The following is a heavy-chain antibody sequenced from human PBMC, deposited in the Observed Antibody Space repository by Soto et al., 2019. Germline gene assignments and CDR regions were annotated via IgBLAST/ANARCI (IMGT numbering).Heavy chain of an antibody. CDR2: IWYDGTNK. J-gene: IGHJ4*02. Sequence: VQLVESGGGVVQPGRSLRLSCASSGFTFSSYGMHWVRQAPGKGLEWVAVIWYDGTNKYYADSVKGRFTISRDNSKNTLVLQMDSLRAEDTAVYYCARSAGKGGIAAPIDYWGQGTLVTVSS. CDR1: GFTFSSYG. V-gene: IGHV3-33*01. CDR3: ARSAGKGGIAAPIDY. D-gene: IGHD6-13*01.